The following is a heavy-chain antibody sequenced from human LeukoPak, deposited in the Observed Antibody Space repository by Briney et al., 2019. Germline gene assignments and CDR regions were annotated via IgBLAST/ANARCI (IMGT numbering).Heavy chain of an antibody. CDR1: GGSFSGYD. V-gene: IGHV4-59*01. J-gene: IGHJ4*02. CDR3: ASLQGDSTDIFDY. D-gene: IGHD2-21*01. Sequence: TSETLSLTCTASGGSFSGYDWSWIRQPPGKGLEWIGYIHYTGSTNYNPSLRSRVTISVDTSKNLFSLKLSSVTAADTAVYYCASLQGDSTDIFDYWGQGTLVSVSS. CDR2: IHYTGST.